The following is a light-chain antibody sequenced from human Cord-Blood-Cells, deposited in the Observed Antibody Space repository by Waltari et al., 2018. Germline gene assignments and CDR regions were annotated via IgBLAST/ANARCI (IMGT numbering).Light chain of an antibody. CDR1: QSISSY. CDR2: AAS. J-gene: IGKJ4*01. V-gene: IGKV1-39*01. CDR3: QQSYSTPPLT. Sequence: DIQMTQSPSSLSASVGDRVTITCRASQSISSYLNWYQQKPGKAPKLLSYAASSLQSGVPSRVSGSGSGTDFTLTISSLQPEDFATYYCQQSYSTPPLTFGGGTKVEIK.